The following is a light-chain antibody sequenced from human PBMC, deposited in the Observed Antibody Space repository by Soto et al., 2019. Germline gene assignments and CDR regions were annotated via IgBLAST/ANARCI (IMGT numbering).Light chain of an antibody. CDR2: DNI. CDR3: GTWESSRNWV. V-gene: IGLV1-51*01. CDR1: SSNIGNNC. Sequence: QSVLTQSPSVSAAPGQTVTISCSGTSSNIGNNCVSWYQLLPETAPKLLIYDNIKRPSGIPDRFSGSKSGTSATLVITGLQTGDEADYYCGTWESSRNWVFGGGTKLTVL. J-gene: IGLJ3*02.